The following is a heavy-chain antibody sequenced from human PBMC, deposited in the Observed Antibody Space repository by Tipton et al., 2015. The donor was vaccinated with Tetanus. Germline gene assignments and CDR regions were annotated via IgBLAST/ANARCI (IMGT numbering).Heavy chain of an antibody. J-gene: IGHJ6*02. CDR3: ARDHGITWGGMGYYYGMDV. V-gene: IGHV4-30-4*01. Sequence: TLSLTCTVSGDSLSNGDYYWSWIRQPPGKGLESIGYIYYSGSTYYNPSLKSRVTISVDTSTNQFSLRLSSVTDADTAVYYCARDHGITWGGMGYYYGMDVWVQGTTVTVSS. D-gene: IGHD3-16*01. CDR1: GDSLSNGDYY. CDR2: IYYSGST.